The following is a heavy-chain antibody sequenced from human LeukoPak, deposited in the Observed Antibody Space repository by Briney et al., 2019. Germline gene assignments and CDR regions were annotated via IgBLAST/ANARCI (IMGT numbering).Heavy chain of an antibody. CDR1: GGSISSYY. CDR3: ARGYSSGWYIQTVFDY. Sequence: SETLSLTCTVSGGSISSYYWSWIRQPPGKGLEWIGYIYYSGSTNYNPSLKSRVTISVDTSKNQFSLKLSSVTAADTAVYYCARGYSSGWYIQTVFDYWGQGTLVTVSS. V-gene: IGHV4-59*01. D-gene: IGHD6-19*01. CDR2: IYYSGST. J-gene: IGHJ4*02.